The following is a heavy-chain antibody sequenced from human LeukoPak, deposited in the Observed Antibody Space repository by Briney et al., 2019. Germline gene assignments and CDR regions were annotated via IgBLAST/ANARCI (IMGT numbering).Heavy chain of an antibody. CDR1: GGSFSGYY. Sequence: SETLSLTCAVYGGSFSGYYWSWICQPPGKGLEWIGEINHSGSTNYNPSLKSRVTISVDTSKNQFSLKLSSVTAADTAVYYCASRFPHRDGYNRDYWGQGTLVTVSS. D-gene: IGHD5-24*01. CDR2: INHSGST. V-gene: IGHV4-34*01. J-gene: IGHJ4*02. CDR3: ASRFPHRDGYNRDY.